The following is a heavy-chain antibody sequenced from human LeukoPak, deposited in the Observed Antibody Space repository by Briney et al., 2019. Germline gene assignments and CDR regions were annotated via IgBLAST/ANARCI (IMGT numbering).Heavy chain of an antibody. CDR3: VRYYYDSSGYYNFDY. CDR2: IYYSGST. V-gene: IGHV4-59*01. J-gene: IGHJ4*02. Sequence: SETLSLTCTVSGGSLSRYYWSWIRQPPGKGLEWIGYIYYSGSTNYNPSLKSRVTISVDTSKNQFSLKLSSVTAADTAVYYCVRYYYDSSGYYNFDYWGQGTLVTVSS. D-gene: IGHD3-22*01. CDR1: GGSLSRYY.